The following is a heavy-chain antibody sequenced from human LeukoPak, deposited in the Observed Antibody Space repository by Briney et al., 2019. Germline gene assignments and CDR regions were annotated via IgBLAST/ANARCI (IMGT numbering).Heavy chain of an antibody. CDR3: ASQSREGSKIRGYYFDF. Sequence: GESLRHNCQVSGYIFTHCWIGWVRKMPGKGLESMGITFPADSDTTYSPSYQGQVTISADKSISTVYLQWSSLKASDTAMYYCASQSREGSKIRGYYFDFWSQQNLVTVPS. J-gene: IGHJ4*02. D-gene: IGHD3-10*01. V-gene: IGHV5-51*01. CDR2: TFPADSDT. CDR1: GYIFTHCW.